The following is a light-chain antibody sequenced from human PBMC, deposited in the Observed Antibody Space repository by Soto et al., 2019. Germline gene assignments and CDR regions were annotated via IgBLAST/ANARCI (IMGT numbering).Light chain of an antibody. CDR1: QSISNNH. CDR2: GTS. J-gene: IGKJ4*01. Sequence: EIVLTQSPGTLSLSPGERVTLSCRASQSISNNHLAWYQQKPGQAPRLLIHGTSNRATGIPDRFSGIGSWTDFTVAFSRLRTEDFGTYYCEYDGSSMSFGEGIRWIS. V-gene: IGKV3-20*01. CDR3: EYDGSSMS.